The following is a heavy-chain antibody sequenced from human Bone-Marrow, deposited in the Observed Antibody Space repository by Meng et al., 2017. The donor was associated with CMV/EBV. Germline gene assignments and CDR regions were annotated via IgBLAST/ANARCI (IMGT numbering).Heavy chain of an antibody. CDR3: ARDILGYSSSWSPYPKEPLGMDV. Sequence: GESLKISCAASGFTFSSYWMSWVRQAPGKGLEWVANIKQDGSEKYYVDSVKGRFTISRDNAKNSLYLQMNSLRAEDTAVYYCARDILGYSSSWSPYPKEPLGMDVWGQGTTVTVSS. CDR2: IKQDGSEK. V-gene: IGHV3-7*01. D-gene: IGHD6-13*01. CDR1: GFTFSSYW. J-gene: IGHJ6*02.